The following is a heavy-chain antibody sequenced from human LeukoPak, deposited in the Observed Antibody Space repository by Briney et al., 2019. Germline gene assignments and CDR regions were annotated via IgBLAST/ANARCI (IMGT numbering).Heavy chain of an antibody. CDR3: ARTTVTPEFDY. J-gene: IGHJ4*02. Sequence: SQTLSLTCTLSGGSISSSNYYWGWIRQPPGKGLEWIGSIYYRGTSYYNPSLKSRVTISVDTSKNQFSLRLSSVTAADTAVYYCARTTVTPEFDYWGQGSLVTVSS. CDR2: IYYRGTS. CDR1: GGSISSSNYY. V-gene: IGHV4-39*01. D-gene: IGHD4-17*01.